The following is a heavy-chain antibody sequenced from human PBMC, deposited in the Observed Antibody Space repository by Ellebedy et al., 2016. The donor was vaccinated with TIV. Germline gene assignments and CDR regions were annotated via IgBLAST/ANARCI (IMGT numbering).Heavy chain of an antibody. D-gene: IGHD2-15*01. CDR2: ISVGVGNT. CDR1: GFTFSNYV. J-gene: IGHJ4*02. V-gene: IGHV3-23*01. CDR3: AKGCGGSCYWEAY. Sequence: PGGSLRLSCAASGFTFSNYVMSWVRQAPGKGLEWVSSISVGVGNTYYADSVKGRFPISRDNSKNTLYLQMNSLRAEDTAVYYCAKGCGGSCYWEAYWGQGTLVTVSS.